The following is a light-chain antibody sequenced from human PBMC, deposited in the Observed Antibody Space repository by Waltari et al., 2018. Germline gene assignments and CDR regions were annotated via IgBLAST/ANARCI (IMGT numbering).Light chain of an antibody. CDR1: SSDSVDYDF. Sequence: QSALTQPASVSGSPGQSVTISCTGTSSDSVDYDFVSWYQQHPGKAPKLIIFDVTTRPSGVSNRFPGSKSGSTASLTISGLQAEDEADYFCSSYPRTGTWLFGGGTKLTVL. CDR3: SSYPRTGTWL. V-gene: IGLV2-14*03. CDR2: DVT. J-gene: IGLJ3*02.